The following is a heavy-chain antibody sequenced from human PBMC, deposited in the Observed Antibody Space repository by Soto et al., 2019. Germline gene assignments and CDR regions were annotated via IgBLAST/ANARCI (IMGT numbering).Heavy chain of an antibody. J-gene: IGHJ4*02. V-gene: IGHV3-23*01. CDR3: ARDYYDSSGQLFDY. CDR2: ISGSGGST. D-gene: IGHD3-22*01. Sequence: LRLSCAASGFTFSSYAMSWVRQAPGKGLEWVSAISGSGGSTYYADSVKGRFTISRDNSKNTLYLQMNSLRAEDTAVYYCARDYYDSSGQLFDYWGQGTLVTVSS. CDR1: GFTFSSYA.